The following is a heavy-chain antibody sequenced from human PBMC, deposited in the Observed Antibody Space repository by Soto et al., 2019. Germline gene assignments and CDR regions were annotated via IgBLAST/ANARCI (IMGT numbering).Heavy chain of an antibody. CDR3: ARGGLKDGYNYYLDC. D-gene: IGHD1-1*01. V-gene: IGHV6-1*01. CDR2: TYYRSQWYD. J-gene: IGHJ4*02. Sequence: SQTLSLTCAIPGDSVSSNSAAWTWIRQSPSRGLEWLGRTYYRSQWYDDYAVSVKSRITINADTSENQFSLHLNSETPQHPAMYSCARGGLKDGYNYYLDCCGQATLGTSP. CDR1: GDSVSSNSAA.